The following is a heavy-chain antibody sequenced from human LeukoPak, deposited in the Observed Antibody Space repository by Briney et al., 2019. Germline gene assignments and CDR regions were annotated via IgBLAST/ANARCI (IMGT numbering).Heavy chain of an antibody. CDR1: GYSISSGYY. J-gene: IGHJ4*02. Sequence: SETLSLTXTVSGYSISSGYYWGWVRQPPGKGLEWIGNIYHSGSTYYNPSLKSRVTISVDTSKNQFSLKLSSVTAADTAVYYCESVEYNWNDVDYWGQGTLVTVSS. D-gene: IGHD1-20*01. CDR3: ESVEYNWNDVDY. CDR2: IYHSGST. V-gene: IGHV4-38-2*02.